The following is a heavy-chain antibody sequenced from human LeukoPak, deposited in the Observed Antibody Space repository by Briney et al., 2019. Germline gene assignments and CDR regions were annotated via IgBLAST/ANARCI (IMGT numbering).Heavy chain of an antibody. CDR2: VHNSGSI. J-gene: IGHJ6*04. CDR3: ASLEGAKDVDV. D-gene: IGHD1-26*01. V-gene: IGHV4-4*07. CDR1: GGSISNFH. Sequence: SETLSLTCTVSGGSISNFHWNWIRQPAGKGLEWIGRVHNSGSINYNPSLRGRVTVSVDTSKNQFSLQVNSVTAADTAVYYCASLEGAKDVDVWGTGTTVTVSS.